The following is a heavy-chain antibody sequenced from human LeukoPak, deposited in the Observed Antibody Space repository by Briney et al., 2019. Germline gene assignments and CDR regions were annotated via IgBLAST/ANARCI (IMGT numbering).Heavy chain of an antibody. J-gene: IGHJ2*01. Sequence: GGSLRLSCAASGFTVSSNYMSWVRQAPGKGLEWVSVIYSGGSTYYADSVKGRFTISRDNSKNTLYLQMNGLRAEDTAVYYCAREALSGSGWQAHFDLWGRGTLVTVSS. CDR1: GFTVSSNY. D-gene: IGHD6-19*01. CDR2: IYSGGST. V-gene: IGHV3-53*01. CDR3: AREALSGSGWQAHFDL.